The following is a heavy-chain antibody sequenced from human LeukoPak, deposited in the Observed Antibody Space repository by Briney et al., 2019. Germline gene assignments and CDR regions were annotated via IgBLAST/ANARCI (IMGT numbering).Heavy chain of an antibody. CDR3: AKDRLMGSSWYYLDY. D-gene: IGHD6-13*01. V-gene: IGHV3-23*01. J-gene: IGHJ4*02. Sequence: PGGSLRLSCAASGFTFSCYAMSWVRQAPGKGLEWVSAISGSGGSTYYVDSVKGRFTISRDNSKNTLYLQMNSLRAEDTAVYYCAKDRLMGSSWYYLDYWGQGTLVTVSS. CDR2: ISGSGGST. CDR1: GFTFSCYA.